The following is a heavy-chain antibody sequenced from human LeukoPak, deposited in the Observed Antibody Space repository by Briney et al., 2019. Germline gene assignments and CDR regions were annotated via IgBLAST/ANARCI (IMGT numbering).Heavy chain of an antibody. CDR3: ARDCLSAGSGCSDY. Sequence: GGSLRLSCAASGFTVSSNYMSWVRQAPGKGLEWVSVIYGGGSTYYADSVKGRFTISRDNSKNTLYLQMNSLRAEDTAVYYCARDCLSAGSGCSDYWGQGTLVTVSS. V-gene: IGHV3-66*01. CDR2: IYGGGST. CDR1: GFTVSSNY. J-gene: IGHJ4*02. D-gene: IGHD6-19*01.